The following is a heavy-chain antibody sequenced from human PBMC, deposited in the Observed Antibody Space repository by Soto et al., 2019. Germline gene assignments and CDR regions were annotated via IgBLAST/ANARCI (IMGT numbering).Heavy chain of an antibody. CDR1: GFTFSSYE. Sequence: PGGSLRLSCAASGFTFSSYEMNWVRQAPGKGLEWVANIKTDGSETHYVDSVKGRFTISRDNPKTSLFLQMNSLRVEDTAVYFCTSDRYPRFYHGSGSYPYYWGQGTPVTVSS. D-gene: IGHD3-10*01. J-gene: IGHJ4*02. CDR3: TSDRYPRFYHGSGSYPYY. CDR2: IKTDGSET. V-gene: IGHV3-7*03.